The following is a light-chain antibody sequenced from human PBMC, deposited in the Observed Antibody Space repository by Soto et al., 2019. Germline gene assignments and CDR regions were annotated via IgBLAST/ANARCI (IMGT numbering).Light chain of an antibody. V-gene: IGKV1-9*01. Sequence: DIQLPQSPSFLSASVGDRVTITCRASQGISSYLAWYQQKPGKAPNLLIYAASTLQSGVPSRFSGSGSGTEFTLTISSLQPEDFTTYYCQQLNSYPRTFGQGTKVEIK. CDR1: QGISSY. CDR3: QQLNSYPRT. CDR2: AAS. J-gene: IGKJ1*01.